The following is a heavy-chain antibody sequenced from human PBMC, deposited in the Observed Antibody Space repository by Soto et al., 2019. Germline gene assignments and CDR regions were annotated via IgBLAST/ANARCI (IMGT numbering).Heavy chain of an antibody. J-gene: IGHJ6*02. CDR2: ISWNSGSL. D-gene: IGHD6-13*01. V-gene: IGHV3-9*01. CDR1: GFTFDDYA. Sequence: PGGSLGLSCAASGFTFDDYAMHWVRQAPGKGLEWVSGISWNSGSLAYADSVKGRFTISRDNAKNSLYLQMNSLRAEDTAFYYCAKDMGVGSSSFSFGRDVWGQGTTVAVSS. CDR3: AKDMGVGSSSFSFGRDV.